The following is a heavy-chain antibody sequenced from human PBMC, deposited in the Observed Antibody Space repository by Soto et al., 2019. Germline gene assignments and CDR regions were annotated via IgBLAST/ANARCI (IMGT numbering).Heavy chain of an antibody. V-gene: IGHV3-30*18. Sequence: QVQLVESGGGVVQPGRSLRLSCAASGFTFSNYGMHWVRQAPGKGLEWVAFISYDGSNKYYADSVKGRFTFSRDNSKKTQDLQMNSLRAEDTAVYYCAKDDYGMDVWGQGTTVTVSS. J-gene: IGHJ6*02. CDR1: GFTFSNYG. CDR2: ISYDGSNK. CDR3: AKDDYGMDV.